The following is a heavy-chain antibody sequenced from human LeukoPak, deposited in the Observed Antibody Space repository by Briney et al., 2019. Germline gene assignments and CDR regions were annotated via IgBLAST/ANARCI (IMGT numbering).Heavy chain of an antibody. CDR1: RFTFNNYA. D-gene: IGHD2-2*01. V-gene: IGHV3-7*01. CDR2: IKKDGIEK. Sequence: PGGSLRLSCAASRFTFNNYAMSWVRQAPGKGLEWVANIKKDGIEKYYVESVKGRFTISRDNAKNSLSLQMNSLRAEDTAVYYCARGRYSSRSGGYYFDIWGQGTLVTVSS. J-gene: IGHJ4*02. CDR3: ARGRYSSRSGGYYFDI.